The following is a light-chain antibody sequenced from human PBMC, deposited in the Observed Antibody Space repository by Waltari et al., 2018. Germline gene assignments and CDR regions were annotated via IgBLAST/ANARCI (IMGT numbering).Light chain of an antibody. CDR1: SSNIGSNY. V-gene: IGLV1-47*01. CDR2: RNN. Sequence: QSVLTQPPSASGTPGQRVTISCSGSSSNIGSNYVYWYQQLPGTAPKLLVYRNNQRPVGVPDRFSGSKSGNSASLAISGLRSEDEADYYCAAWDDSLSGVVFGGGTKLTVL. CDR3: AAWDDSLSGVV. J-gene: IGLJ2*01.